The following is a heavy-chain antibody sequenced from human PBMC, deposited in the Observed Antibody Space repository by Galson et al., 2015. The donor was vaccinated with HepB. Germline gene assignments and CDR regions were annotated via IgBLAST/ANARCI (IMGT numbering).Heavy chain of an antibody. CDR3: ARGSGPTGNHYWYFDL. CDR2: ISSQSWTI. CDR1: GFSLSAYS. J-gene: IGHJ2*01. Sequence: SLRLSCAVSGFSLSAYSMSWVRQAPGKGLEWISYISSQSWTIYHADSVKGRFTISRDNARNSLDLQMTSQRAEDTAVYYCARGSGPTGNHYWYFDLWGRGTLVTVSS. D-gene: IGHD1-14*01. V-gene: IGHV3-48*01.